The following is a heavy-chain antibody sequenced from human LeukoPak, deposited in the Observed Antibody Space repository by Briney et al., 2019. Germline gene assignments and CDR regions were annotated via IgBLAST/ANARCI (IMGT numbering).Heavy chain of an antibody. CDR3: ARDYGIGPLGY. CDR1: GFSHSTSGMR. J-gene: IGHJ4*02. D-gene: IGHD4/OR15-4a*01. CDR2: IDWDDDK. V-gene: IGHV2-70*04. Sequence: ESGPTLVNPTQTLTLTCTSSGFSHSTSGMRVSWIRQPPGKALEWLARIDWDDDKFYSTSLKTRLTISKDTSKNQVVLTMTNMDPVDTATYYCARDYGIGPLGYWGQGTLVTVSS.